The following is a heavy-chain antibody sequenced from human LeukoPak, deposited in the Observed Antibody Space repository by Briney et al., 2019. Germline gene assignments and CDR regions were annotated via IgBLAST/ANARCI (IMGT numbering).Heavy chain of an antibody. CDR2: ISSSSSYI. CDR1: GFTFSSYS. V-gene: IGHV3-21*01. Sequence: GGSLRLSCAASGFTFSSYSMNWVRQAPGKGLEWVSSISSSSSYIYYADSVKGRFTISRDNAKNSLYLQMNSLRAEDTAVYYCARERKRGSGSDYWGQGTLVTVSS. D-gene: IGHD3-10*01. J-gene: IGHJ4*02. CDR3: ARERKRGSGSDY.